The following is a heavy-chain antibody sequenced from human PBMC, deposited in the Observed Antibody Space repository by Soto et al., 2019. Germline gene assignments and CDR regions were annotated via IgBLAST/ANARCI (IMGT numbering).Heavy chain of an antibody. CDR1: GVTFSSYP. V-gene: IGHV1-69*02. CDR3: ATNYGSGSTHFDH. J-gene: IGHJ4*02. D-gene: IGHD3-10*01. CDR2: FITMVAMS. Sequence: QVLLVPSGAEVKKPGSSVKVSCTASGVTFSSYPISWVRQAPGQGPEGMGRFITMVAMSDYARRFQGRVTITADTSTSTVYMQLHRLRSEDTAVSYCATNYGSGSTHFDHCGQGTLVTVSS.